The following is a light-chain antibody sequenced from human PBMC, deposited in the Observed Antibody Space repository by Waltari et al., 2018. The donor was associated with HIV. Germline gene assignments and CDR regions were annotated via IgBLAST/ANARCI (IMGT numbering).Light chain of an antibody. Sequence: QSALTQPASVSGSPGQSITISCPGTSSDVGSYNLVSWYQQHPGKAPKLMIYEVTERPSGVSNRFSGSKSGNTASLTISGLQAEDEADYYCCSYAGSSTFVVFGGGTKLTVL. CDR1: SSDVGSYNL. CDR2: EVT. J-gene: IGLJ2*01. CDR3: CSYAGSSTFVV. V-gene: IGLV2-23*02.